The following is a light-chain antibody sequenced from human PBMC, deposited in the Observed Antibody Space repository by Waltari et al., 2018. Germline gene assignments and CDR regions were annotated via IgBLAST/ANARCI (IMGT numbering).Light chain of an antibody. V-gene: IGLV4-69*01. CDR1: SGHSDYA. CDR2: VNSGGSH. CDR3: QTWDTATHVI. J-gene: IGLJ2*01. Sequence: QVVLTQSPSASASLGASVKLTCTLSSGHSDYAIAWHQQQPEKGPRYLMKVNSGGSHIKGDGIPDRFSGASSGAERYLTSSSLQSEDEADYYCQTWDTATHVIFGGGTKLTGL.